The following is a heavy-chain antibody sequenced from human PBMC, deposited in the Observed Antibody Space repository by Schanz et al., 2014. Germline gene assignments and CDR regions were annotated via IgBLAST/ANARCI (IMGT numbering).Heavy chain of an antibody. CDR2: ISGSGGST. CDR1: GFTFSTYA. V-gene: IGHV3-23*01. CDR3: ANDPSSGGYDYYFDY. J-gene: IGHJ4*02. D-gene: IGHD3-22*01. Sequence: EVQLLDSGGGLVQPGGSLRLSCAASGFTFSTYAMSWVRQAPGKGLEWVSAISGSGGSTYYADSVKGRFTISRDNSKNTLYLQMNSLRAEDTAVYYCANDPSSGGYDYYFDYWGQGTLVTVSS.